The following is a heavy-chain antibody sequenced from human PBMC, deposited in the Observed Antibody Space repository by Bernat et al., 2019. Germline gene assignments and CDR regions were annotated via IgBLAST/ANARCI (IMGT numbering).Heavy chain of an antibody. D-gene: IGHD6-13*01. V-gene: IGHV3-72*01. CDR2: IRKKANNYTT. CDR1: GFTFSEHY. Sequence: EVQLVESGGGLVQPGGSLRLSCAASGFTFSEHYMDWVRQAPGKGLEWVGRIRKKANNYTTEYAASVKGRFTISRDDSKNSLYLQMNSLKTEDTAVYYCARVWDSTWDDHYFDYWGQGTLVTVSP. J-gene: IGHJ4*02. CDR3: ARVWDSTWDDHYFDY.